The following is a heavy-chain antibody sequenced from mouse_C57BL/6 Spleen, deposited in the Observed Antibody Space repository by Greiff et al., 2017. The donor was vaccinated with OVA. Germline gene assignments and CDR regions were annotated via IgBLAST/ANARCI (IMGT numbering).Heavy chain of an antibody. CDR2: ISSGGSYT. CDR1: GFPFSSYG. J-gene: IGHJ4*01. V-gene: IGHV5-6*01. CDR3: ARQAGDAMDD. D-gene: IGHD3-3*01. Sequence: EVQLVESGGDLVKPGGSLPLSCAASGFPFSSYGLSWVRQTPDTRLEWVATISSGGSYTYYPDSVKGRFTISRDNAKNTLYLQMSSLKSEDTAMYYWARQAGDAMDDWGQGTSVTVSS.